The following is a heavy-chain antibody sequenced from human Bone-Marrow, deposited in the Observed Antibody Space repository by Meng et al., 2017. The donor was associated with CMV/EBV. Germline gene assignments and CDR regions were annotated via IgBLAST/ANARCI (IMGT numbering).Heavy chain of an antibody. CDR3: ARDRGYSSPNWFDP. CDR2: IIPIFGTA. V-gene: IGHV1-69*05. J-gene: IGHJ5*02. D-gene: IGHD6-13*01. Sequence: SGGTFSSYASSWERQAPGQGLEWMGGIIPIFGTANYAQKFQGRVTITTDESTSTAYMELSSLRSEDTAVYYCARDRGYSSPNWFDPWGQGTLVTVSS. CDR1: GGTFSSYA.